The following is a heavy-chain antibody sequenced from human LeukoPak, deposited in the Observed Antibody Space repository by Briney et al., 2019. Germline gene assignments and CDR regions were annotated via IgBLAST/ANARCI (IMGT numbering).Heavy chain of an antibody. Sequence: GGSLRLSCAASGFTFSSYSMNWVRQAPGKGLEWVSSISSSSSYIYYADSVKGRFTISRDNARNSLYLQMNSLRAEDTAVYYCATTTEDDFWSGQVSYYFDYWGQGTLVTVSS. D-gene: IGHD3-3*01. J-gene: IGHJ4*02. CDR2: ISSSSSYI. CDR3: ATTTEDDFWSGQVSYYFDY. CDR1: GFTFSSYS. V-gene: IGHV3-21*01.